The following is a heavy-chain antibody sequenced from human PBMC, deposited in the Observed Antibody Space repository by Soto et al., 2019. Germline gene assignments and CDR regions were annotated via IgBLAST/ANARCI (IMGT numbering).Heavy chain of an antibody. Sequence: QVHLLQSGAEVKKPGAYVKVSCKTSGYTFTNNVIHWVRQDPGQRLEWLGWVNAGNENTQSSRGFQGRLTLSKDTSATTAYMELSRLIPEDTAIYFCARVVPYGYSRFDYWGQGTLITVSS. CDR1: GYTFTNNV. CDR3: ARVVPYGYSRFDY. D-gene: IGHD3-22*01. V-gene: IGHV1-3*01. J-gene: IGHJ4*02. CDR2: VNAGNENT.